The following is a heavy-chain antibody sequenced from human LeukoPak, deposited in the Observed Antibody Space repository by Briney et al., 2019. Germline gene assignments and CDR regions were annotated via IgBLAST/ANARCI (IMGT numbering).Heavy chain of an antibody. D-gene: IGHD6-13*01. J-gene: IGHJ4*02. Sequence: GASVKVSCKASGYTFTGYYMHWVRQAPGQGLEWMGWINPNNVGTNYAQKFQGRVTMTRDTSISTGYMELSGLTSDDTAVYYCARDIAATGPAADYWGQGTLVTVSS. V-gene: IGHV1-2*02. CDR2: INPNNVGT. CDR3: ARDIAATGPAADY. CDR1: GYTFTGYY.